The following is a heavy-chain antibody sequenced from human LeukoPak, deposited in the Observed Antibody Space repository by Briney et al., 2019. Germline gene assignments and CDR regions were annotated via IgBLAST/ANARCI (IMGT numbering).Heavy chain of an antibody. CDR3: AKAGISYYYYMDV. J-gene: IGHJ6*03. Sequence: GGSLRLSCAASGFTFDDYTMHWVRHAPGKGLEWVSLISWDGGSTYYADSVKGRFTISRDNSTNSLYLQMNSLRTEDTALYYCAKAGISYYYYMDVWGKGTPVTVSS. V-gene: IGHV3-43*01. CDR1: GFTFDDYT. D-gene: IGHD6-19*01. CDR2: ISWDGGST.